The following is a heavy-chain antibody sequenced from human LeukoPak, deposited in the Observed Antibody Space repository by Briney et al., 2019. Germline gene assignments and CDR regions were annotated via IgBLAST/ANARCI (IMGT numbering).Heavy chain of an antibody. Sequence: PGGSLRLSWVVSGFNVSKNYVSWVRPAPGEGLEWVSVIYSGNTIKYADSGKGRFTISRDNSKNTVYLQMSSLRAEDTALYYCATIGTGDYRDDSWGQGTLVTVSS. CDR1: GFNVSKNY. CDR3: ATIGTGDYRDDS. J-gene: IGHJ5*01. D-gene: IGHD3/OR15-3a*01. V-gene: IGHV3-66*01. CDR2: IYSGNTI.